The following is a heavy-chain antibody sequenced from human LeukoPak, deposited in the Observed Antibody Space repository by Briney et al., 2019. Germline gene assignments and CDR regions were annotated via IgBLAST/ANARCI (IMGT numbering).Heavy chain of an antibody. D-gene: IGHD6-19*01. CDR2: IYYSGST. CDR3: ARDLGSGLPRGNYGMDV. Sequence: PSETLSLTCTDSGGSISSYYWSWIRQPPGAGLEWTGYIYYSGSTNYNPSLKSRVTISVDTSKNQFSLKLSSVTAADTAVYYCARDLGSGLPRGNYGMDVWGQGTTVTVSS. CDR1: GGSISSYY. J-gene: IGHJ6*02. V-gene: IGHV4-59*01.